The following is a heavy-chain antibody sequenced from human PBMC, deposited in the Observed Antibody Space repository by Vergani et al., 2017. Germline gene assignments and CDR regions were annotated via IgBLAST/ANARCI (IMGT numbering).Heavy chain of an antibody. CDR1: GFTFSSYW. Sequence: EVRLLESGGGLIQPGGSLRLSCAASGFTFSSYWMHWVRQAPGKGLVWVSRINSDGSSTSYADSVKGRFTISRDNAKNSLYLDMSSLRAEDTAVYYCVRDVRVSRTWGQGTLVAVSS. J-gene: IGHJ3*01. CDR2: INSDGSST. V-gene: IGHV3-74*01. CDR3: VRDVRVSRT.